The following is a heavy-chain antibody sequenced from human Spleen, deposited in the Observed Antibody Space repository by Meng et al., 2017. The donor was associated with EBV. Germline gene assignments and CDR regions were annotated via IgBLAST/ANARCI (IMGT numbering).Heavy chain of an antibody. J-gene: IGHJ5*02. CDR1: GASISSYS. Sequence: GPDLVKASVTLSLTCTVSGASISSYSWSWIRQPPGKGLEWIGHMFYNGSTNYNSSLKSRVAISVDTSRSQFSLKLSSVTAADTAVYYCAAQYYYESSGSSDLGFDPWGQGTLVTVSS. CDR3: AAQYYYESSGSSDLGFDP. V-gene: IGHV4-59*01. D-gene: IGHD3-22*01. CDR2: MFYNGST.